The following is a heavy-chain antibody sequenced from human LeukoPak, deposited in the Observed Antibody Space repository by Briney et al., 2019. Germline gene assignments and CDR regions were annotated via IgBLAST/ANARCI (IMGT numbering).Heavy chain of an antibody. J-gene: IGHJ4*02. V-gene: IGHV4-4*02. D-gene: IGHD2-21*02. CDR1: AFIFSGHW. CDR2: IHHSKSS. Sequence: GSLRLSCEGSAFIFSGHWMNWVRQPPGKGLEWIGEIHHSKSSNYYLSLKSRVTISVDKSKNQFSLELNSVTAADTAVYYCARGGDWLFDYWGQGILVTVSS. CDR3: ARGGDWLFDY.